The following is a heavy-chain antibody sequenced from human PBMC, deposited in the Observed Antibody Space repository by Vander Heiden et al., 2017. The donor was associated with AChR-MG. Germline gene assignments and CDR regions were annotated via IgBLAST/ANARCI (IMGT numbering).Heavy chain of an antibody. CDR1: GFTFADYA. D-gene: IGHD3-22*01. CDR3: AKDIQYYDVSGMDV. CDR2: ISWKSGSI. J-gene: IGHJ6*02. V-gene: IGHV3-9*01. Sequence: EVQLVESGGGLVQPGRSLRLSCAASGFTFADYAMPWVRQAPGKGLEWVSGISWKSGSIGYADSVKGRFTISRDNAKNSLYLQMNSLRAEDTALYYCAKDIQYYDVSGMDVWGQGTTVTVSS.